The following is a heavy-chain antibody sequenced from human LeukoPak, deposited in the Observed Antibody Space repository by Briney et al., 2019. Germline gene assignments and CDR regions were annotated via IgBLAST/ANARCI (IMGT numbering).Heavy chain of an antibody. V-gene: IGHV1-18*01. CDR1: GYTFTSYD. J-gene: IGHJ4*02. CDR3: AREATGDFDY. D-gene: IGHD1-14*01. Sequence: ASVKVSCKASGYTFTSYDINWVQQATGQGLEWMGWISAYNGNTNYAQKLQGRVTMTTDTPTSTAYMELRSLRSDDTAVYYCAREATGDFDYWGQGTLVTVSS. CDR2: ISAYNGNT.